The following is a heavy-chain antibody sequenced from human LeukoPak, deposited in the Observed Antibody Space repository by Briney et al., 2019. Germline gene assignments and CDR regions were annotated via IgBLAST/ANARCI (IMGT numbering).Heavy chain of an antibody. CDR3: ARGGDDVAGSYHLNPYNWFDP. Sequence: SETLSLTCAVYGGSFSGYYWSWIRQPPGKGLEWIGEINHSGSTNYNPSLKSRVTISVDTSKNQFSLKLSSVTAADTAVYYCARGGDDVAGSYHLNPYNWFDPWSQGTLVTVSS. V-gene: IGHV4-34*01. CDR1: GGSFSGYY. J-gene: IGHJ5*02. D-gene: IGHD1-26*01. CDR2: INHSGST.